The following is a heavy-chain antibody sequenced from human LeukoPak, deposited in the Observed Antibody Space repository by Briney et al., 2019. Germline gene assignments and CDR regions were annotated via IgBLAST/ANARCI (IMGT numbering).Heavy chain of an antibody. CDR3: ASLYYYDSSGFDY. V-gene: IGHV4-30-4*01. D-gene: IGHD3-22*01. Sequence: PSETLSLTCTVSGGSISSGDYYWSWIRQPPGKGLEWIGYIYYSGSTYYNPSLKSRVTISVDTSKNQFSLKLSSVTAADTAVYYCASLYYYDSSGFDYWGQGTLVTVSS. CDR2: IYYSGST. J-gene: IGHJ4*02. CDR1: GGSISSGDYY.